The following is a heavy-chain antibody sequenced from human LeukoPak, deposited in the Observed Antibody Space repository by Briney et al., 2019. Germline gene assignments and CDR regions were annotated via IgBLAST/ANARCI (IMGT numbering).Heavy chain of an antibody. CDR1: GYTFTSYD. J-gene: IGHJ4*02. D-gene: IGHD3-10*01. Sequence: ASVKVSCKASGYTFTSYDINWVRQATGQGLEWMGWMNPNSGNTGYAQKFQGRVTITRNTSISTAYMELSSLRSEDTAVYYCARAYYGSGSYIHWGQGTLVNVSS. CDR2: MNPNSGNT. CDR3: ARAYYGSGSYIH. V-gene: IGHV1-8*03.